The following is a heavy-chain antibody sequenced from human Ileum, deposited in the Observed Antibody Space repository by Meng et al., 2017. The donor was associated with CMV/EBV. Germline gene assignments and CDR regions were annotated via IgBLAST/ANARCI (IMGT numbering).Heavy chain of an antibody. CDR3: VKGGWEDY. D-gene: IGHD1-26*01. J-gene: IGHJ4*02. CDR2: ISTSGDMV. CDR1: GFMFSHYE. V-gene: IGHV3-23*01. Sequence: GESLKISCAASGFMFSHYEMNWVRQAPGKGLEWVSYISTSGDMVSYGDSVKGRFTISRDNSENTLFLQMNSLRAEDTAIYYCVKGGWEDYWGQGTLVTVSS.